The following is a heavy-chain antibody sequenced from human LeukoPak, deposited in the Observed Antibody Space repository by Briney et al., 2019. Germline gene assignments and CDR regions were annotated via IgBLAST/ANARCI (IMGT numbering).Heavy chain of an antibody. Sequence: PGGSLRLSCAASGFTVSSNYMSWVRQAPGKGLEWVSVIYSGGSTYYADSVKGRFTISRDNSKNTLYLQMNSLRAEDTAVYYCAGGGLRYFDWTPPYTAWGQGTLVTVSS. V-gene: IGHV3-66*01. CDR1: GFTVSSNY. D-gene: IGHD3-9*01. CDR3: AGGGLRYFDWTPPYTA. CDR2: IYSGGST. J-gene: IGHJ4*02.